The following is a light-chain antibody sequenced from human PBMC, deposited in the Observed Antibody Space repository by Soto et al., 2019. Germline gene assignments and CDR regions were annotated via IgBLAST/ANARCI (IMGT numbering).Light chain of an antibody. CDR1: QSISSY. CDR2: AAS. J-gene: IGKJ3*01. V-gene: IGKV1-39*01. Sequence: DIQMTQSPSSLSASVGDRVTITCRASQSISSYLNWYQQKPGKAPKLLIYAASSLQSGVPSRFSGSGSGTDFTLTISSLQPEDFATYYCQQSYSTQFTFGPGTIVDIK. CDR3: QQSYSTQFT.